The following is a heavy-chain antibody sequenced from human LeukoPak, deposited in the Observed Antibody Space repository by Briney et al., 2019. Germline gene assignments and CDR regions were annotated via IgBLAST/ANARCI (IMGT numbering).Heavy chain of an antibody. Sequence: GESLKISCKGSGYSFTSYWIGWVRQMPGKGLEWMGTIYPGDSDTRYSPSFQGQVTISADKSISTAYLQWSSLKASNSAMYYGARHVAQRDWLSIPDYWGQGTLVTVSS. V-gene: IGHV5-51*01. D-gene: IGHD3-3*01. CDR2: IYPGDSDT. CDR1: GYSFTSYW. CDR3: ARHVAQRDWLSIPDY. J-gene: IGHJ4*02.